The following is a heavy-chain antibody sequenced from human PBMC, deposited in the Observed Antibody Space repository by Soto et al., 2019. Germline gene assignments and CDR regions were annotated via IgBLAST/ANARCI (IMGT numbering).Heavy chain of an antibody. V-gene: IGHV3-11*06. CDR2: LSGSSDYS. CDR1: GSTFSDYY. CDR3: ARGSIIRGMDV. D-gene: IGHD2-21*01. J-gene: IGHJ6*02. Sequence: GSLGPAGTASGSTFSDYYMGGLRQAPGKGLEWVSYLSGSSDYSNSADSLKGRFTISRDNAKNSLYLQMNSLRAGDTAVYFCARGSIIRGMDVWGQGTPVTGSS.